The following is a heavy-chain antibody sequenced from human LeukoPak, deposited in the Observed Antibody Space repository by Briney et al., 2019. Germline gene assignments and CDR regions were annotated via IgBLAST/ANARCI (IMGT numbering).Heavy chain of an antibody. CDR3: ASSLFDWLPYFEY. CDR1: RLTFSSYA. J-gene: IGHJ4*02. D-gene: IGHD3-9*01. CDR2: IPYDGNNK. V-gene: IGHV3-30-3*01. Sequence: GRSLRLSCAASRLTFSSYAVHWVRQPPGKGLEWVAVIPYDGNNKYYADSVRGRFTISRDNSKNTLYLQMNSLRPNDTAVYYCASSLFDWLPYFEYWGQGTLVTVSS.